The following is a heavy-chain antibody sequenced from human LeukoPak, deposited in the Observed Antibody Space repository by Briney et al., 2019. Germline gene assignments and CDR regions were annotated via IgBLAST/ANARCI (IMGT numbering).Heavy chain of an antibody. CDR2: IIPIFGIA. CDR3: ARGRSTYYYYYYSMDV. J-gene: IGHJ6*02. CDR1: GGTFSSYA. Sequence: SVKVSCKASGGTFSSYAISWVRQAPGQGLEWMGRIIPIFGIANYAQKFQGRVTITADKSTSTASMELSSLRSEDTAVYYCARGRSTYYYYYYSMDVWGQGTTVTVSS. D-gene: IGHD1-26*01. V-gene: IGHV1-69*04.